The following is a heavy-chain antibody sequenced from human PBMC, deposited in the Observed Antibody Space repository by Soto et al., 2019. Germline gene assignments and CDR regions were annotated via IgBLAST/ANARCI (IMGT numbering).Heavy chain of an antibody. Sequence: SETLSLTCTVSGGSVSSGSYYWSWIRQPPGKGLEWIGYTYYSGSTNYNPSLKSRVTISVDTSKNQFSLKLSSVTAADTAVYYCARVTTVLAARKYNWFDPWGQGTLVTVSS. V-gene: IGHV4-61*01. J-gene: IGHJ5*02. CDR2: TYYSGST. D-gene: IGHD6-6*01. CDR1: GGSVSSGSYY. CDR3: ARVTTVLAARKYNWFDP.